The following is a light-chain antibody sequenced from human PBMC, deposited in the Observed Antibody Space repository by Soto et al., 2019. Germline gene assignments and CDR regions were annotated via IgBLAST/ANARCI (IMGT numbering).Light chain of an antibody. CDR2: QAS. Sequence: DIQMTQSPSTLSASVGDRVTITCRASQSISSYLAWYQQKPGKAPKLLIYQASNLESGVPSRFSGSGSGTEFTLTISGLQPDDFATCYCQQYNTYSRTFGQGTKVDIK. CDR3: QQYNTYSRT. J-gene: IGKJ1*01. V-gene: IGKV1-5*03. CDR1: QSISSY.